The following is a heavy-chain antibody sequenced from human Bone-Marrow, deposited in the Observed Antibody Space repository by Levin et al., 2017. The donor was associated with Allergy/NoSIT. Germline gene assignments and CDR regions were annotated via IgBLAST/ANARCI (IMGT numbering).Heavy chain of an antibody. D-gene: IGHD3-10*01. V-gene: IGHV4-30-2*01. CDR2: IYHSGST. CDR1: GGSISSGGYS. CDR3: ARGGNGYYGSGALYYFDY. J-gene: IGHJ4*02. Sequence: SETLSLTCAVSGGSISSGGYSWSWIRQPPGKGLEWIGYIYHSGSTYYNPSLKSRVTISVDRSKNQFSLKLSSVTAADTAVYYCARGGNGYYGSGALYYFDYWGQGTLVTVSS.